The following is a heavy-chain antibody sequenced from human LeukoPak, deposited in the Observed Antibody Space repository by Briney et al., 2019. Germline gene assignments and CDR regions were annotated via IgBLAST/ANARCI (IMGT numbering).Heavy chain of an antibody. V-gene: IGHV1-69*02. J-gene: IGHJ4*02. D-gene: IGHD1-1*01. CDR3: ATWSEERVDY. CDR1: GGTFSSYT. Sequence: GSSVKVSCKASGGTFSSYTISWVRQAPGQGLGWMGRIIPILGIANYAQKFQGRVTITADKSTSTAYMELSSLRSEDTAVYYCATWSEERVDYWGQGTLVTVSS. CDR2: IIPILGIA.